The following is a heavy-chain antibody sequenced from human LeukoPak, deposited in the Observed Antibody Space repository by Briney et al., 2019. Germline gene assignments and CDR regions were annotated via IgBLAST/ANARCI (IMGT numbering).Heavy chain of an antibody. CDR2: IYYSGST. CDR3: AREGSSWFRRGAFDY. J-gene: IGHJ4*02. Sequence: PGGSLRLSCAASGFTFSSYSMNWVRQPPGKGLEWIGSIYYSGSTYYNPSLKSRVTISVDTSKNQFSLKLSSVTAADTAVYYCAREGSSWFRRGAFDYWGQGTLVTVSS. D-gene: IGHD6-13*01. CDR1: GFTFSSYS. V-gene: IGHV4-39*07.